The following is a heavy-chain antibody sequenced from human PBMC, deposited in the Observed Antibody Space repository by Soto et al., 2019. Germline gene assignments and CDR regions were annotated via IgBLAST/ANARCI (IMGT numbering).Heavy chain of an antibody. CDR1: GFTFSSYW. Sequence: EVQLVESGGGLVQPGGSLRLSCAASGFTFSSYWMHWVRQAPGKGLVWVSRIDSDGSSTSYADSVKGRFTISRDNAKNTLYLQMNSLRAEDTAVYYCARDDPHLSGDYPDYWGQGTLVTVSS. J-gene: IGHJ4*02. D-gene: IGHD3-3*02. V-gene: IGHV3-74*01. CDR3: ARDDPHLSGDYPDY. CDR2: IDSDGSST.